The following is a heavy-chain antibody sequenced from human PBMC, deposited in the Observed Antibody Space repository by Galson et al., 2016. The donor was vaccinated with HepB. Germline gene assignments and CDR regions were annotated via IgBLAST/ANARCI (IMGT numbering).Heavy chain of an antibody. D-gene: IGHD6-19*01. CDR3: AAAVAGNFDY. CDR2: ISAYNGNT. J-gene: IGHJ4*02. V-gene: IGHV1-18*01. Sequence: SVKVSCKASGYTFTTSALHWVRQAPGQGLEWMGWISAYNGNTNYAQKLQGRVTMTTDTSTSTAYMELRSLRSDDTAVYYCAAAVAGNFDYWGQGILVTVSS. CDR1: GYTFTTSA.